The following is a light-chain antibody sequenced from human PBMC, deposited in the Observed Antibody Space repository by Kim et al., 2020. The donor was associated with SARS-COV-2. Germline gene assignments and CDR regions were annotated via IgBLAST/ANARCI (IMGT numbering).Light chain of an antibody. Sequence: EIVLTQSPGTLSLSPGERATLSCRASQSVSSSYLAWYQQKPGQAPRVLIYGAFSRATGISDRFSGSGSGTDFTLTISRLEPEDFAVYYCQQYDVSTWTFGQGTKVEIK. CDR3: QQYDVSTWT. V-gene: IGKV3-20*01. J-gene: IGKJ1*01. CDR2: GAF. CDR1: QSVSSSY.